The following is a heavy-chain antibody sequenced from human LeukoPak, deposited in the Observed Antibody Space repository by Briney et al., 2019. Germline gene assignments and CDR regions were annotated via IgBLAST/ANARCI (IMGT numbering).Heavy chain of an antibody. V-gene: IGHV3-33*01. CDR1: GFTFSSYG. CDR2: IWYDGSNK. CDR3: ARDWEEYQLPGGLDP. D-gene: IGHD2-2*01. J-gene: IGHJ5*02. Sequence: GRSLRLSCAASGFTFSSYGMHWVRQAPGKGLEWVAVIWYDGSNKYYADSVKGRFTISRDNSKNTLYLQMNSLRAEDTAVYYCARDWEEYQLPGGLDPWGQGTLVTVSS.